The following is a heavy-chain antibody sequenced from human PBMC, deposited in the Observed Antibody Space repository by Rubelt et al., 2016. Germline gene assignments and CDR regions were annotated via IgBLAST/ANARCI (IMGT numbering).Heavy chain of an antibody. V-gene: IGHV4-59*01. CDR2: IYYRGST. CDR3: ARIRRITIFGVVKQWFDP. J-gene: IGHJ5*02. D-gene: IGHD3-3*01. CDR1: GGSMSSYY. Sequence: QVQLQESGPGLVKPSETLSLTCTVSGGSMSSYYWGWIRQSPGKGLEWIGSIYYRGSTYYNPSLKSRVTISVDTSKNQFSLKLSSVTAADTAGYDCARIRRITIFGVVKQWFDPWGQGTLVTVSS.